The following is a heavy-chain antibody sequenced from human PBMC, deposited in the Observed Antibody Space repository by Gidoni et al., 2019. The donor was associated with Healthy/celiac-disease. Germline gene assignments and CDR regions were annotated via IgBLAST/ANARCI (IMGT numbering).Heavy chain of an antibody. CDR1: GYTFTSSG. V-gene: IGHV1-18*01. CDR2: ISAYNGNT. J-gene: IGHJ6*03. CDR3: ARVNTAMVTNYYYYYMDV. Sequence: QVQLVQSGAEVKKPGASVKVSCQASGYTFTSSGLRWVRQAPGQGLEWMGWISAYNGNTNYAQKLQGRVTMTTDTSTSTAYMELRSLRSDDTAVYYCARVNTAMVTNYYYYYMDVWGKGTTVTVSS. D-gene: IGHD5-18*01.